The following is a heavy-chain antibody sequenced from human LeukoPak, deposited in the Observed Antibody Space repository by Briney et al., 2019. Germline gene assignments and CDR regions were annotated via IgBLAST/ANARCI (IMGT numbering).Heavy chain of an antibody. D-gene: IGHD6-19*01. CDR2: VYYSGTT. Sequence: SETLSLTCSVSGDSISLSFYYWGWIRQPPGKALEWIGSVYYSGTTSYNPSLKSRVTTSVDMSKNHFSLRLRSVTAADTAMYYCARGTLYRGWSYYLDFWGQGSQVTVSS. V-gene: IGHV4-39*07. J-gene: IGHJ4*02. CDR1: GDSISLSFYY. CDR3: ARGTLYRGWSYYLDF.